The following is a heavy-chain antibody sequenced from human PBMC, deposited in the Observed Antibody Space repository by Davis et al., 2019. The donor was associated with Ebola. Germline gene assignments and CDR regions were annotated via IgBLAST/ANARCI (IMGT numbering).Heavy chain of an antibody. D-gene: IGHD4-23*01. J-gene: IGHJ4*01. Sequence: ASVKVSCKASGYTFTGYGIHWVRQAPGQRLEWMGWINAGDGNTKYSQKFQGRVTITRDTSASTAYMELSSLTSEDTAVYYCARGPSTGNSFSYWGRGTLVTVSS. CDR1: GYTFTGYG. V-gene: IGHV1-3*01. CDR2: INAGDGNT. CDR3: ARGPSTGNSFSY.